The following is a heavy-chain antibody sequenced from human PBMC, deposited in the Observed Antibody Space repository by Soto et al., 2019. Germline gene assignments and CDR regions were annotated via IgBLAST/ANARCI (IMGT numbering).Heavy chain of an antibody. V-gene: IGHV1-69*08. CDR3: ARDRSREVVVMPLEPNWFDP. Sequence: QVQLVQSGAEVKKPGSSVKVACKASGGTFSSYTSSCVRQAPGQGLEWMGRIIPILGIANYAQKFQGRVTITADKSTSTAYLELSSLRSEDTAVYYCARDRSREVVVMPLEPNWFDPWGQGTLVTVSS. CDR2: IIPILGIA. J-gene: IGHJ5*02. D-gene: IGHD3-22*01. CDR1: GGTFSSYT.